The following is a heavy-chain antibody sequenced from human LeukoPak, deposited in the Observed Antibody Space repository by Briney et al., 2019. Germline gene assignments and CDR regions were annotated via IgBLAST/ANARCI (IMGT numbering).Heavy chain of an antibody. D-gene: IGHD6-13*01. CDR3: ARGYSSSWLGYFDY. Sequence: PGGSLRLSCVASGFTFSSYGIHWVRQARGKGLEWVAVVSSDGSIKYNADSVKGRFTISRDTSKNTVYLQMNSLGAEDTAFYYCARGYSSSWLGYFDYWGQGTLVTVSS. V-gene: IGHV3-30*03. J-gene: IGHJ4*02. CDR1: GFTFSSYG. CDR2: VSSDGSIK.